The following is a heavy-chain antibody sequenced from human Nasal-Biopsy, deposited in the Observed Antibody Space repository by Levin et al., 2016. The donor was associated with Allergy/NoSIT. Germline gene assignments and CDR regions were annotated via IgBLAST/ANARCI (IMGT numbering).Heavy chain of an antibody. Sequence: GGSLRLSCAVSGFTFSSSAMSWVRQAPGRGLEWVSVIYTGGETCYADSVKGRFTISRDTPTNAVFLQMSDLRGEDTAVYFCARDRSRAPDEGFFDSWGQGTLVSVSS. CDR3: ARDRSRAPDEGFFDS. CDR2: IYTGGET. CDR1: GFTFSSSA. V-gene: IGHV3-66*01. J-gene: IGHJ4*02.